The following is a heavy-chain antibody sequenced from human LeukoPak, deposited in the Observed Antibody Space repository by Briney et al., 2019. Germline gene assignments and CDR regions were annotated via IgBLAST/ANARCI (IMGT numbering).Heavy chain of an antibody. V-gene: IGHV3-23*01. D-gene: IGHD2/OR15-2a*01. CDR3: SNSPPTYGDLDY. Sequence: PGGSLRLSCAVSGFPFDTYAMSWVRQAPGRGLEWVSAINEGGEKTYYADSVEGRFIISRDNSKNTLSLQMNSLRVEDTAVYYCSNSPPTYGDLDYWGQGTLVTVSS. CDR1: GFPFDTYA. CDR2: INEGGEKT. J-gene: IGHJ4*02.